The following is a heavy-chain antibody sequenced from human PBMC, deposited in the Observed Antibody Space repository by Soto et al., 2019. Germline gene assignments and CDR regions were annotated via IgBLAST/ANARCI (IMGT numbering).Heavy chain of an antibody. Sequence: PXGTLSITCAVYGGAFSGYYWNWIRQPPGKGLEWIGEIDHSGYTNYNPSLKSRVTISVDTSKNQFSLRLTSVTAADTAVYYCARVRDWFDPWGQGTLVTVPS. CDR2: IDHSGYT. CDR1: GGAFSGYY. V-gene: IGHV4-34*01. CDR3: ARVRDWFDP. D-gene: IGHD3-3*01. J-gene: IGHJ5*02.